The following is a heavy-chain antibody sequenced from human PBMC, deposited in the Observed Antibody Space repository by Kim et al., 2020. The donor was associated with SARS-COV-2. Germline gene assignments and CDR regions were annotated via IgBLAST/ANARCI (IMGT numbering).Heavy chain of an antibody. D-gene: IGHD2-2*01. J-gene: IGHJ4*02. Sequence: GGSLRLSCAASGFTFSSYGIHWVRQAPGKGLEWVAFISYDGSNKYYADSVKGRFTISRDNSKNTLYLQMNSLRADDTAVYSCEKSPEPYCSSTSCYAGWDYWGQGTLVTVSS. V-gene: IGHV3-30*18. CDR3: EKSPEPYCSSTSCYAGWDY. CDR2: ISYDGSNK. CDR1: GFTFSSYG.